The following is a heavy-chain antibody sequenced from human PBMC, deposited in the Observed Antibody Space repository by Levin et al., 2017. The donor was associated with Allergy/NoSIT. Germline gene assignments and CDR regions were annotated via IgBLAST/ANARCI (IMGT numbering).Heavy chain of an antibody. CDR2: IYHSGST. J-gene: IGHJ4*02. CDR1: GYSISSGYY. V-gene: IGHV4-38-2*02. CDR3: AREATGTNRWVFVL. Sequence: PSETLSLTCAVSGYSISSGYYWGWIRQPPGKGLEWIGSIYHSGSTYYNPSLKSRVTISVDTSKNQFSLKLSSVTAADTAVYYCAREATGTNRWVFVLWGQGTLVTVSS. D-gene: IGHD1-7*01.